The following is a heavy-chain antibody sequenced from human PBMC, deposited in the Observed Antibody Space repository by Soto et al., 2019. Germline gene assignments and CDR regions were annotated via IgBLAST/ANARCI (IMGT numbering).Heavy chain of an antibody. CDR2: ISSSSSYI. CDR1: GCTLSSDS. D-gene: IGHD6-19*01. Sequence: EGSWRVAGRASGCTLSSDSMNGVRQAPGKGLEWVSSISSSSSYIYYADSVKGRFTISRDNAKNSLYLQMNSLRAEDTAVYYCASAQATSRSRWTAGYSGQGPLVTVSS. V-gene: IGHV3-21*01. CDR3: ASAQATSRSRWTAGY. J-gene: IGHJ4*02.